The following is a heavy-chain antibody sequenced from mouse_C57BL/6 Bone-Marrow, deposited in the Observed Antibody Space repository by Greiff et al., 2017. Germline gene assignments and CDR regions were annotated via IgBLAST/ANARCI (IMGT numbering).Heavy chain of an antibody. CDR2: IRLKSDNYAT. D-gene: IGHD4-1*01. Sequence: EVKVEESGGGLVQPGGSMKLSCVASGSTFSNYWMNWVRQSPEKGLEWVAQIRLKSDNYATHYAESVKGRFTISRDDSKSSVYLQMNNLRAEDTGIYYCTGSPRLGWFAYWGQGTLVTVSA. CDR1: GSTFSNYW. CDR3: TGSPRLGWFAY. J-gene: IGHJ3*01. V-gene: IGHV6-3*01.